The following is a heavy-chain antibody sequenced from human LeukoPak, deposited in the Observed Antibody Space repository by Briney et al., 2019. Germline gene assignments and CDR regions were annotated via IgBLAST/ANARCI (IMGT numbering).Heavy chain of an antibody. J-gene: IGHJ4*02. CDR1: GFTFSSYA. CDR2: ISCDGSNK. V-gene: IGHV3-30-3*01. Sequence: GGSLRLSCAASGFTFSSYAMSWVRQAPGKGLEWVAVISCDGSNKYYADSVKGRFTISRDNSKNTLYLQMNSLRAEDTAVYYCARDRSQRTWYYYDSSGYYFAWGDYWGQGTLVTVSS. CDR3: ARDRSQRTWYYYDSSGYYFAWGDY. D-gene: IGHD3-22*01.